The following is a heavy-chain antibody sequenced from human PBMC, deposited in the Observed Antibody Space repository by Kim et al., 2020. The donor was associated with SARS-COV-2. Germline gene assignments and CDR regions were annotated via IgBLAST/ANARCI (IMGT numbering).Heavy chain of an antibody. Sequence: GGSLRLSCTVSGFTLSSYAMNWVRQAPGKGLEWVSVISGTGGSTYYGDSVKGRFTISRDSSKNIVYLQMKSLRAEDAAIYYCVKDRGGRNGLSWGQYGMDVWGQGTTVTVS. D-gene: IGHD2-15*01. V-gene: IGHV3-23*01. CDR3: VKDRGGRNGLSWGQYGMDV. CDR2: ISGTGGST. CDR1: GFTLSSYA. J-gene: IGHJ6*02.